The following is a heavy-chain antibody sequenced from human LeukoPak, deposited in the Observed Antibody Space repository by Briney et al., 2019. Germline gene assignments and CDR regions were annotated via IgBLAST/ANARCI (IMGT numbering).Heavy chain of an antibody. Sequence: ASVKVSCKASGYTFTSYDIKWVRQASGQGLEWMGWMNPNSGNTASAQKFQGRVTMTRNTSISTAYMELSSLRSEDTAVYYCARGHLHDYSNYAPWSLEYWGQGTLVTVSS. CDR3: ARGHLHDYSNYAPWSLEY. CDR1: GYTFTSYD. V-gene: IGHV1-8*01. D-gene: IGHD4-11*01. J-gene: IGHJ4*02. CDR2: MNPNSGNT.